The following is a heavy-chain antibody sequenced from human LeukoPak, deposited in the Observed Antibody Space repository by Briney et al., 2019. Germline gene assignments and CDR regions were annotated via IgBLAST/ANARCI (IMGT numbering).Heavy chain of an antibody. CDR2: INPSGGST. D-gene: IGHD3-9*01. CDR1: GYSFTSYY. J-gene: IGHJ4*02. Sequence: ASVKVSCKASGYSFTSYYMHWVRQAPGQGLEWMGIINPSGGSTSYAQRFQGRVTMTRDMSTSTDYMELSSLRSEDTAVYYCARVDLLTGYYFFDYWGQGTLVTVSS. CDR3: ARVDLLTGYYFFDY. V-gene: IGHV1-46*01.